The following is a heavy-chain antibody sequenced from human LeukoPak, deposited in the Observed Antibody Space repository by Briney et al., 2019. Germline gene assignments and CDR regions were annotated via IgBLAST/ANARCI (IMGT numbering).Heavy chain of an antibody. CDR2: INPSNSYT. V-gene: IGHV5-10-1*01. Sequence: PGESLKISCKGSGYIFTSYWISWVRQMPGKGLEWMGRINPSNSYTNYNPSFQGHVTFSVDKPIATAYLQWPTLKASDTAMYYCARGGWLDDYWGQGTLVTVSS. CDR3: ARGGWLDDY. CDR1: GYIFTSYW. J-gene: IGHJ4*02. D-gene: IGHD6-19*01.